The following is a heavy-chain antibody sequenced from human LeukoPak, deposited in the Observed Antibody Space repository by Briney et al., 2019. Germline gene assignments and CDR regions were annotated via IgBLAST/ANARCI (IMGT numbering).Heavy chain of an antibody. J-gene: IGHJ6*02. D-gene: IGHD1-26*01. Sequence: PSETLSLTCAVYGGSFSGYYWSWIRQPPGKGLEWIGYIYYSGSTYYNPSLKSRVTISVDTSKNQFSLKLSSVTAADTAVYYCAREQGGATFMYGMDVWGQGTTVTVSS. CDR2: IYYSGST. CDR1: GGSFSGYY. CDR3: AREQGGATFMYGMDV. V-gene: IGHV4-30-4*01.